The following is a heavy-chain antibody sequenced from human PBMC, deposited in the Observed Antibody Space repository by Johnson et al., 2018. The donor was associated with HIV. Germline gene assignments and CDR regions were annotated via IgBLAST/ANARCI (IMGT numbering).Heavy chain of an antibody. J-gene: IGHJ3*02. V-gene: IGHV3-9*01. Sequence: VQLVECGGGLVQPGRSLRLSCAASGFTFDDYAMHWVRQAPGKGLEWVSGISWNSGSIGYAASGTGRFTISRDNAKNSLYLQMNSLRADDTALYYCAKAGGGGSYLDIWGQGTMVTVSS. D-gene: IGHD2-15*01. CDR1: GFTFDDYA. CDR3: AKAGGGGSYLDI. CDR2: ISWNSGSI.